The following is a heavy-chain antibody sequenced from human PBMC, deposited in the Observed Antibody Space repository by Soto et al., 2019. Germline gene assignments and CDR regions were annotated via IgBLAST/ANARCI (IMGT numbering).Heavy chain of an antibody. D-gene: IGHD3-22*01. CDR1: GGSISSGGYY. CDR2: IYYSGST. CDR3: ARDVYDSSGYSLYFFDY. Sequence: SETLSLTCTVSGGSISSGGYYWSWIRQHPGKGLEWIGYIYYSGSTYYNPSLKSRVTISVDTSKNQFSLKLSSVTAADTAVYYCARDVYDSSGYSLYFFDYWGQGTLVTVSS. J-gene: IGHJ4*02. V-gene: IGHV4-31*03.